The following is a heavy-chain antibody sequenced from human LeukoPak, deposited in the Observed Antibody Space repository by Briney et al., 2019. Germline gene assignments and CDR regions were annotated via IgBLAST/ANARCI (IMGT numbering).Heavy chain of an antibody. D-gene: IGHD4-23*01. CDR2: ISSSSSYI. Sequence: GGSLRLSCAASGFTFSSYSMNWVRQAPGKGLEWVSSISSSSSYIYYADSVKGRFTISRDNAKNSLYLQMNSLRAEDTAVYYCARDSISTTEVFGYWGQGTLVTVSS. CDR1: GFTFSSYS. V-gene: IGHV3-21*01. CDR3: ARDSISTTEVFGY. J-gene: IGHJ4*02.